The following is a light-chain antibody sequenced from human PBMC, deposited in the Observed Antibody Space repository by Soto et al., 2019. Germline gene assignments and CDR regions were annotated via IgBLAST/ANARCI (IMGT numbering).Light chain of an antibody. CDR2: GAS. V-gene: IGKV3-15*01. Sequence: EIVMTQSPATLSMSPWERATLSCRASQNIKDYLAWFQQKPGQAPRLLIYGASTRATAIPARFSGSGSGTEFTLSISSLQSEDFAVYYCQQYNTWPRTFGQGTKVETK. CDR1: QNIKDY. J-gene: IGKJ1*01. CDR3: QQYNTWPRT.